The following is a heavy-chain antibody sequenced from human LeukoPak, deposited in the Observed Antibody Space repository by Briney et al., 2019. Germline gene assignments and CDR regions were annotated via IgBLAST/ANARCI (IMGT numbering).Heavy chain of an antibody. CDR1: GFTFSSYA. CDR2: ISYDGSNK. V-gene: IGHV3-30*04. D-gene: IGHD2-2*01. J-gene: IGHJ4*02. CDR3: ATSYCSSTSCPPHY. Sequence: PGGSLRLSCAASGFTFSSYAMHWVRQAPGKGLEWVAVISYDGSNKYYADSAKGRFTISRDNSKNTLYLQMNSLRAEDTAVYYCATSYCSSTSCPPHYWGQGTLVTVFS.